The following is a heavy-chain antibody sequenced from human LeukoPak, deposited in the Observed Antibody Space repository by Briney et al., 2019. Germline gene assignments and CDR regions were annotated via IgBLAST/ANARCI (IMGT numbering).Heavy chain of an antibody. V-gene: IGHV3-33*01. CDR1: GFTFSSYG. D-gene: IGHD2-21*02. CDR2: IWYDGSNK. CDR3: AREGRCGGDCYYDY. J-gene: IGHJ4*02. Sequence: GRSLRLSCAASGFTFSSYGMHWVRQAPGKGLEWVAVIWYDGSNKYYADSVKGRFTISRDNSKNTLYLQMNSLRAKNTAVYYCAREGRCGGDCYYDYWGQGTLVTVSS.